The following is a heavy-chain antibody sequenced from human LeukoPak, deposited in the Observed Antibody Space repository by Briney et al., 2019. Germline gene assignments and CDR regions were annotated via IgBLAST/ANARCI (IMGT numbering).Heavy chain of an antibody. Sequence: GGSLRLFCAASGFTFSSYGMHWVRQAPGKGLEWVAFIRYDGSNKYYADSVKGRFTISRDNSKNTLYLQMNSLRAEDTAVYYCAVIYGSGSYSYYYMDVWGKGTTVTVSS. D-gene: IGHD3-10*01. J-gene: IGHJ6*03. CDR1: GFTFSSYG. V-gene: IGHV3-30*02. CDR2: IRYDGSNK. CDR3: AVIYGSGSYSYYYMDV.